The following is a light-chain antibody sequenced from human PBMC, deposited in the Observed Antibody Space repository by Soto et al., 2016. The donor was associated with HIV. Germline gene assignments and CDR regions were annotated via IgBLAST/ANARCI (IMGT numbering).Light chain of an antibody. CDR2: CI. CDR1: QDISRY. V-gene: IGKV1-33*01. Sequence: DIQMTQSPSSLSASVGDRVTITCQASQDISRYLNWYQQKPRASPSRPDLRCIQFGNRGPIKIQCKWVGGTHFTLTISGLHREDIGTYYCQQYASPFFTFGPGTILDLK. J-gene: IGKJ3*01. CDR3: QQYASPFFT.